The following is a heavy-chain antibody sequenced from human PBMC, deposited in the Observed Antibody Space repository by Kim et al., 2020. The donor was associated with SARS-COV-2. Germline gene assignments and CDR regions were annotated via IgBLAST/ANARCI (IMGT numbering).Heavy chain of an antibody. J-gene: IGHJ4*02. CDR3: ARELVSRSSLTLDY. Sequence: ESVTDRFTISRDNTKNTLYLTMNSVRAEDTAVYYCARELVSRSSLTLDYWGQGTLVTVSS. D-gene: IGHD6-6*01. V-gene: IGHV3-23*01.